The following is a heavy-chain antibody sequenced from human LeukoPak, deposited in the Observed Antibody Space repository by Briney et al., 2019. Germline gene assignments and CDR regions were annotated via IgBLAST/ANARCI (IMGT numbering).Heavy chain of an antibody. CDR3: ARGSRSWRYYYYYYMDV. CDR2: IYTSGST. V-gene: IGHV4-4*07. D-gene: IGHD6-13*01. CDR1: GGSISSYY. J-gene: IGHJ6*03. Sequence: PSETLSLTCTVSGGSISSYYWSWIRQPAGKGLEWIGRIYTSGSTNYNPSPKSRVTMSVDTSKNQFSLKLSSVTAADTAVYYCARGSRSWRYYYYYYMDVWGKGTTVTISS.